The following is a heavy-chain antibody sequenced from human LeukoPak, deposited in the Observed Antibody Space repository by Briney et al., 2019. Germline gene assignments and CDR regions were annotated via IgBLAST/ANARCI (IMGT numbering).Heavy chain of an antibody. Sequence: ASVKVSCKASGYTFTSYGISWVRQAPGQGLEWMGWISAYNGNTNYAQKLQGRVTMTTDTSTSTAYMELRSLRSDDMAVYYCARASDIVVAPAAIFYWGQGTLVTVSS. CDR3: ARASDIVVAPAAIFY. CDR1: GYTFTSYG. V-gene: IGHV1-18*03. CDR2: ISAYNGNT. J-gene: IGHJ4*02. D-gene: IGHD2-2*01.